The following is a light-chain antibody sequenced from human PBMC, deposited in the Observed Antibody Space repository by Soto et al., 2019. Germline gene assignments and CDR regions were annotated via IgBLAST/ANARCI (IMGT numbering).Light chain of an antibody. CDR3: QQYGSSPLS. V-gene: IGKV3-20*01. CDR1: QSVRSNE. Sequence: EIVLTQSPGTLSLSPGERATLSCRASQSVRSNELAWYQQKPGQAPRLLIYGASSRATAIPYSVSGSGSGTDFTLTISRLEPDDFAVYYCQQYGSSPLSFGGGTKVEFK. CDR2: GAS. J-gene: IGKJ4*01.